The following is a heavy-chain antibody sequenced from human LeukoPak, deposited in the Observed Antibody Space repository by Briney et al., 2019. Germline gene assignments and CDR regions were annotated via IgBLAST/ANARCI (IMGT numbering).Heavy chain of an antibody. D-gene: IGHD6-19*01. CDR1: GFTFSGHA. Sequence: GGSLRLSCAASGFTFSGHAMNWVRQAPGKGLEWVSGISGGGGTYYADSVKGRFTISRDNSKNTLYLQMNSLRAEDTAVYYCAKDPRGYSSGWYTGYDYWGQGTLVTVSS. V-gene: IGHV3-23*01. CDR3: AKDPRGYSSGWYTGYDY. CDR2: ISGGGGT. J-gene: IGHJ4*02.